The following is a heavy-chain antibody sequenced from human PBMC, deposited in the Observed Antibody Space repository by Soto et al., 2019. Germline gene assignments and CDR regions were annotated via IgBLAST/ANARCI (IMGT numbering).Heavy chain of an antibody. V-gene: IGHV4-59*08. CDR3: ARHGTSGFDY. CDR1: SGSISSYF. D-gene: IGHD3-10*01. CDR2: ISYNGNI. J-gene: IGHJ4*02. Sequence: TSETLSLTCTVSSGSISSYFWSWIRQPPEKGLEWIGDISYNGNINYNPSLKSRVTIFVDTSKTQFSLKLSHVSAADTAMYYCARHGTSGFDYWGQGTLVTVSS.